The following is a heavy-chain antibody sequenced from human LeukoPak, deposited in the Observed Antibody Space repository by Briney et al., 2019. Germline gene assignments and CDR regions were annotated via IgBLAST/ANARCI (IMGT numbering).Heavy chain of an antibody. Sequence: ASETLSLTRAVYGGSFSGYYWSWIRQPPGKGLEWIGEINHSGSTNYNPSLKSRVTISVDTSKNQFSLKLSSVTAADTAVYYCARGFEELPDYWGQGTLVTVSS. D-gene: IGHD1-26*01. CDR2: INHSGST. V-gene: IGHV4-34*01. J-gene: IGHJ4*02. CDR1: GGSFSGYY. CDR3: ARGFEELPDY.